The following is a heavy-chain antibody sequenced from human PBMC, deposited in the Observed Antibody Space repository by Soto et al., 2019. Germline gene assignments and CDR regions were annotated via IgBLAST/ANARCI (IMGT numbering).Heavy chain of an antibody. V-gene: IGHV3-9*01. CDR3: VRSKGGYSYGTPFDY. J-gene: IGHJ4*02. CDR2: ISWNSGNI. CDR1: GFTFDDYA. Sequence: EVQLEESGGXLVXXXXSLRLSCAASGFTFDDYAMHWVRQVLGKGLEWVSSISWNSGNIGYADSVKGRFTTSRDNAKNSLYLQMNSLRPEDTALYYCVRSKGGYSYGTPFDYWGQGTLVTVSS. D-gene: IGHD5-18*01.